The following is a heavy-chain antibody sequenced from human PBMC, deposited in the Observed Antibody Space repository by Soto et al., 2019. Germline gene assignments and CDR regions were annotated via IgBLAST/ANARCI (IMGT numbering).Heavy chain of an antibody. J-gene: IGHJ4*02. CDR1: GFTFMNYA. D-gene: IGHD6-13*01. CDR2: ISGSGAGT. V-gene: IGHV3-23*01. Sequence: EVQLLESGGGLVQPGGSLRLSCAASGFTFMNYAMTWVRQAPGEGLEWVSGISGSGAGTYYADSVKGRFAVSRDNSKSTVDLQMNSLRAEDTATYYCAKVRHPYSSTWFFDSWGQGTLVTVSS. CDR3: AKVRHPYSSTWFFDS.